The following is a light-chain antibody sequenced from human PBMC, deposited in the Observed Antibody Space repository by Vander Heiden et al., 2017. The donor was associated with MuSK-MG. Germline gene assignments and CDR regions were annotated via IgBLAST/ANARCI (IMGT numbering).Light chain of an antibody. CDR2: QDT. CDR1: RLEETS. Sequence: SYEMTQPPSVSVSPVQTAITTGFGVRLEETSSSLFHPKPGPSLVLVIYQDTTRSSGLPGRFSGSDSGNTATLTISGTQDVDDGDYYCQEWDISTGVFGTGTKVTVL. CDR3: QEWDISTGV. J-gene: IGLJ1*01. V-gene: IGLV3-1*01.